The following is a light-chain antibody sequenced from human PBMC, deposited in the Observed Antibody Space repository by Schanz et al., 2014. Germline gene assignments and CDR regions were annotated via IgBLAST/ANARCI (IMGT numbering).Light chain of an antibody. V-gene: IGKV1-39*02. CDR3: QQYNNWPLT. J-gene: IGKJ4*01. CDR1: QSISSY. Sequence: GDRVTITCRASQSISSYLNWYQKKPGKAPKVLIYAASSLQSGVPSRFSGSGSETDFTLTISGLQPEDFAVYYCQQYNNWPLTFGGGTKVEIK. CDR2: AAS.